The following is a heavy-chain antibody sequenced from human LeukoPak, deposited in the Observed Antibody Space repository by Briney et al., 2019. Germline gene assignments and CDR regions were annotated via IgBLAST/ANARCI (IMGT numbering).Heavy chain of an antibody. CDR2: ISSSGSYT. D-gene: IGHD6-13*01. J-gene: IGHJ3*02. Sequence: GGSLRLSCAAAGFTFSSYSMNWVRQAPGKGLEWVLSISSSGSYTYYADSVKGRFTISRDNAKNSLYLQMNSLRAEDTAVYYCARGGAAAGIDAFDIWGQGTMVTVSS. V-gene: IGHV3-21*01. CDR1: GFTFSSYS. CDR3: ARGGAAAGIDAFDI.